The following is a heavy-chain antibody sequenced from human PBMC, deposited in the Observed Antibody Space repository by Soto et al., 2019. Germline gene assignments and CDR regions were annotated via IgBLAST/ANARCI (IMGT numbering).Heavy chain of an antibody. V-gene: IGHV3-30*10. D-gene: IGHD5-12*01. CDR2: ISFDGNNQ. Sequence: GGSLRLSCEASGFTFSRNAMHWVRQAPCEGLEWVGVISFDGNNQYYTDSVKGRFTISRDNSKYPLDLQMNSLRREDTAVYYCARDREYSGFYYGMDVWGQGPTVTVSS. CDR1: GFTFSRNA. J-gene: IGHJ6*02. CDR3: ARDREYSGFYYGMDV.